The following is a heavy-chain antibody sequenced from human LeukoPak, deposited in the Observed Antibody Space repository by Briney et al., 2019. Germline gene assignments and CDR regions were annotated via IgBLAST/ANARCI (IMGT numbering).Heavy chain of an antibody. Sequence: ASVKVSCTASGYTFTGYYMHWVRRAPGQGLEWMGWINPNGGGTNYAQKFQGRVTMTRDTSISTAYMELSRLRSDDTAVYYCASLSSSGWYYFDYWGQGTLVTVSS. CDR2: INPNGGGT. CDR3: ASLSSSGWYYFDY. J-gene: IGHJ4*02. V-gene: IGHV1-2*02. CDR1: GYTFTGYY. D-gene: IGHD6-19*01.